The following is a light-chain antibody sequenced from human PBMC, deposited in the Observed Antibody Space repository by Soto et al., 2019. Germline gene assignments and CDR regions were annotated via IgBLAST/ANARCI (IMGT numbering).Light chain of an antibody. V-gene: IGLV2-14*03. CDR2: DVS. J-gene: IGLJ1*01. Sequence: QSVLTQPASVSGSHRQSITISCTGTSSDVGGYNYVSWYQHHPGKAPKLIIYDVSNRPSGVSNRFSGSKSGNTASLTISGLQPEDEADYYCSSYTTSNTRQIVFGTGTQLTVL. CDR3: SSYTTSNTRQIV. CDR1: SSDVGGYNY.